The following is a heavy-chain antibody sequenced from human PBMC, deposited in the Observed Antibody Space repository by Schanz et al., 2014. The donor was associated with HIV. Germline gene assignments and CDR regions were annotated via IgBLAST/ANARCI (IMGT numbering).Heavy chain of an antibody. CDR2: ISYDGTNT. V-gene: IGHV3-30*03. D-gene: IGHD3-22*01. CDR3: ARQYYYDSSGYYPFFDY. Sequence: QVQLVESGGGVVQPGRSLRLSCAASGFTFSNYGMHWVRQAPGKGLEWVAFISYDGTNTYYADSVKGRFTISRDNSKNTLYLQMNSLRAEDTAVYYCARQYYYDSSGYYPFFDYWGQGTLVTVSS. J-gene: IGHJ4*02. CDR1: GFTFSNYG.